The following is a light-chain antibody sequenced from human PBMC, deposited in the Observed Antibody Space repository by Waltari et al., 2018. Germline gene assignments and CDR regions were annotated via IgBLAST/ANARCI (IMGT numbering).Light chain of an antibody. CDR3: QQSYTTPLT. V-gene: IGKV4-1*01. CDR1: QSLLYRPNNQTY. CDR2: WAS. J-gene: IGKJ4*01. Sequence: DIVMTQSPESLAVSLGERATINCKSSQSLLYRPNNQTYLTWYQWKPGQPPKLLISWASTRESGVPDRFSGSGSGTDFTLTISSLQAEDVAVYYCQQSYTTPLTFGGGTRVEIK.